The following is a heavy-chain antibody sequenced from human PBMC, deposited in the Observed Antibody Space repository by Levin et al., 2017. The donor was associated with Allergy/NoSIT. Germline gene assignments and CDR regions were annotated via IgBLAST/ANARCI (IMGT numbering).Heavy chain of an antibody. CDR1: GFTFDDYA. CDR3: ARNRGPLDAFDI. Sequence: SLKISCAASGFTFDDYAMHWVRQAPGKGLEWVSGISWNSGSIGYADSVKGRFTISRDNAKNSLYLQMNSLRAEDTALYYCARNRGPLDAFDIWGQGTMVTVSS. CDR2: ISWNSGSI. D-gene: IGHD3-10*01. J-gene: IGHJ3*02. V-gene: IGHV3-9*01.